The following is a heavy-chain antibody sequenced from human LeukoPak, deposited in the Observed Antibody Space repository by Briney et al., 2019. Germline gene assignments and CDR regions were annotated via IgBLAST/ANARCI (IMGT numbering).Heavy chain of an antibody. V-gene: IGHV1-18*01. D-gene: IGHD1-26*01. CDR3: ARGGTCYPSIDY. CDR2: VSAYNGKT. Sequence: ASVKVSCQASGYTFTTSYINWVRQAPGQGLEWMGWVSAYNGKTSDAQRFQGRVTMTTDSSTSTAYMDLASLRSDDAAVYYCARGGTCYPSIDYWGQGTLVTVSS. J-gene: IGHJ4*02. CDR1: GYTFTTSY.